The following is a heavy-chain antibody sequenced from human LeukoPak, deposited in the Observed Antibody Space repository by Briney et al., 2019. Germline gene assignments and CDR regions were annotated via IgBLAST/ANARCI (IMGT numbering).Heavy chain of an antibody. CDR2: ISRTGNSI. CDR3: ARGPYSSNWYVDY. V-gene: IGHV3-48*03. CDR1: GFTLTSYE. Sequence: GGSLRLSCAASGFTLTSYEMNWVRLAPGKGLEWVSYISRTGNSIYYADSVKGRFTVSRDSAKNSLYLQMNSLRAEDTAVYYCARGPYSSNWYVDYWGQGTLVTVAS. J-gene: IGHJ4*02. D-gene: IGHD6-13*01.